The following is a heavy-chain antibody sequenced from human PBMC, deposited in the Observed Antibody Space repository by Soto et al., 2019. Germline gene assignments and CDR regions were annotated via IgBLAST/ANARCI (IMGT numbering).Heavy chain of an antibody. J-gene: IGHJ4*02. CDR1: GGSISSGDYY. D-gene: IGHD2-15*01. CDR3: AREPYCSGGSCYSGKIDY. V-gene: IGHV4-30-4*01. CDR2: IYYSGST. Sequence: SETLSLTCTVSGGSISSGDYYWSWIRQPPGKGLEWIGYIYYSGSTYYNPSLKSRVTISVDTSKNQFSLKLSSVTAADTAVYYCAREPYCSGGSCYSGKIDYWGQGTLVTVS.